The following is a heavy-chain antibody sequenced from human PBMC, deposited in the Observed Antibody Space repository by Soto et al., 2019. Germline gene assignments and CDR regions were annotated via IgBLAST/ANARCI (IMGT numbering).Heavy chain of an antibody. CDR2: ISWKDDK. V-gene: IGHV2-5*01. Sequence: QITLKESGPTLVKPTQTLSLTCTYSGFSLTTSGAGVGWIRQPPGKALEWLALISWKDDKRYNPGLESRLTITNDTSKNQAILILTNMDPLDTATYFSAHRYDGNYYHWYFDSWGQGTLVTVSS. D-gene: IGHD1-26*01. CDR3: AHRYDGNYYHWYFDS. J-gene: IGHJ4*02. CDR1: GFSLTTSGAG.